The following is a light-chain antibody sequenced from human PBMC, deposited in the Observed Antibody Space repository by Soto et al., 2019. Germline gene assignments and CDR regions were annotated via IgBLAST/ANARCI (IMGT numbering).Light chain of an antibody. CDR3: QHYSNWPPT. CDR2: YAS. J-gene: IGKJ3*01. Sequence: ETVMTQSPATLSVSPGERVTLSCRASESVHRNLAWYQQKPGQGPSLLIYYASTRATGVPDRFTGSGSGTEFTLTISRLQSEDFGVYHCQHYSNWPPTFGPGTKVEIK. CDR1: ESVHRN. V-gene: IGKV3-15*01.